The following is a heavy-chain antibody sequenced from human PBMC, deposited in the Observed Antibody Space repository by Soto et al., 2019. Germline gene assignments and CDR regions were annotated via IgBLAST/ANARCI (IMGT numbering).Heavy chain of an antibody. J-gene: IGHJ4*02. D-gene: IGHD2-15*01. CDR1: GGSFSDFA. V-gene: IGHV1-69*01. CDR3: ARGAIVAVPAALSSYHDYTNYRFDS. Sequence: QVQLAQSGAEMTKPGSSVKVSCRASGGSFSDFAFSWVRQAPGQGLEWMGGIIPMFAATKYAQRLQDRVTITADESTGTVYLALNSLTSEDTAIYYCARGAIVAVPAALSSYHDYTNYRFDSWGQGTLVTVSS. CDR2: IIPMFAAT.